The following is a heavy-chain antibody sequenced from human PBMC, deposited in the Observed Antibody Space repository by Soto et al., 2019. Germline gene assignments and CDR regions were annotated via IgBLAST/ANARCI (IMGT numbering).Heavy chain of an antibody. Sequence: SVPVSCKASGGTFRGYAISWVRQAPGQGLEWMGGIIPIFGTANYAQKFQGRVTITADESTSTAYMELSSLRSEDTAVYYCARERMGGYSYGYLRDYYYGMDVWGQGTTVTVSS. J-gene: IGHJ6*02. CDR2: IIPIFGTA. CDR3: ARERMGGYSYGYLRDYYYGMDV. V-gene: IGHV1-69*13. CDR1: GGTFRGYA. D-gene: IGHD5-18*01.